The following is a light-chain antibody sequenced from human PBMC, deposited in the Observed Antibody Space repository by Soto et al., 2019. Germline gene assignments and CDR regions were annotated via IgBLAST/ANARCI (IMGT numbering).Light chain of an antibody. V-gene: IGLV2-8*01. J-gene: IGLJ2*01. CDR1: SSDVGGYNY. Sequence: QSALTQPPSASGSPGQSVTISCTGTSSDVGGYNYVSWYQKHPGKAPKLMIYEVSERPSGVPDRFSGSKSGNTASLTVSGLQAEDEADYYCSSYAGSNNVIFGGGTKVTVL. CDR2: EVS. CDR3: SSYAGSNNVI.